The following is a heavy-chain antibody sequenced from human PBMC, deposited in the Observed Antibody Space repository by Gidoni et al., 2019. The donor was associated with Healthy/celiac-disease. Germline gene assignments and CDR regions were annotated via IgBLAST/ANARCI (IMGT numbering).Heavy chain of an antibody. J-gene: IGHJ4*02. D-gene: IGHD1-26*01. CDR2: ISGSGGST. Sequence: LESGGGLVQPGGSLRLSCAASGFTFSSYAMSWVRQAPGKGLEWVSAISGSGGSTYYADSVKGRFTISRDNSKNTLYLQMNSLRAEDTAVYYCAKEEWEWELGNQFDYWAREPWSPSPQ. CDR3: AKEEWEWELGNQFDY. V-gene: IGHV3-23*01. CDR1: GFTFSSYA.